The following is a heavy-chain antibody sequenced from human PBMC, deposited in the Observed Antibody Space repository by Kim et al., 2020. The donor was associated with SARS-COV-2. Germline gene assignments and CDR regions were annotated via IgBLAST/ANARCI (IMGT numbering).Heavy chain of an antibody. V-gene: IGHV5-51*01. D-gene: IGHD2-15*01. Sequence: GESLKISCKGFGYSFTSYWIAWVRQMPGKGLEWMGIIYPGDSDTRYSPSFQGQVTISADKSISTAYLQWSSLKASDTAMYYCARHLGHCRGGSCYSDYYHGLDLGRQKTAVTLSS. CDR3: ARHLGHCRGGSCYSDYYHGLDL. CDR1: GYSFTSYW. CDR2: IYPGDSDT. J-gene: IGHJ6*02.